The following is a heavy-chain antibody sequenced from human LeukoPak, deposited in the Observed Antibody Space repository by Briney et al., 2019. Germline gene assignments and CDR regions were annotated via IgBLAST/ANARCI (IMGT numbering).Heavy chain of an antibody. CDR3: ARGAGDCSSTSCYGYYYYYMDV. CDR1: GGSFSGYY. V-gene: IGHV4-34*01. D-gene: IGHD2-2*01. J-gene: IGHJ6*03. CDR2: INHSGST. Sequence: SETLSLTCAVYGGSFSGYYWSWIRQPPGKGLEWIGEINHSGSTNYNPSLKSQVTISVDTSKNQFSLKLSSVTAADTAVYYCARGAGDCSSTSCYGYYYYYMDVWGKGTTVTVSS.